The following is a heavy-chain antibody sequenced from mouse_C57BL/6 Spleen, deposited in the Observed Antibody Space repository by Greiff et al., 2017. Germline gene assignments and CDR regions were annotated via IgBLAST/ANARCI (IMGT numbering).Heavy chain of an antibody. Sequence: VQLQQSGAELVRPGASVTLSCKASGYTFTDYEMHWVKQTPVHGLEWIGAIAPETGGTAYNQKFKGKAILTADKSSSTAYMELRSLTSEDSAVYYCTRKPDRITTVVADYWGQGTTLTVSS. CDR2: IAPETGGT. V-gene: IGHV1-15*01. J-gene: IGHJ2*01. D-gene: IGHD1-1*01. CDR1: GYTFTDYE. CDR3: TRKPDRITTVVADY.